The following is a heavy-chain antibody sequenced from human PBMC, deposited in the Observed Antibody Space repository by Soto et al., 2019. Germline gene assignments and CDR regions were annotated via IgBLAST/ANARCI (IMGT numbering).Heavy chain of an antibody. D-gene: IGHD2-2*02. J-gene: IGHJ4*02. CDR3: ARYAHYCSSTSCYTGGDY. CDR1: GGSFSGYY. CDR2: IYYSGST. V-gene: IGHV4-31*11. Sequence: SETLSLTCAVYGGSFSGYYWSWIRQHPGKXLEWIGYIYYSGSTYYNPSLKSRVTISVDTSKNQFSLKLSSVTAADTAVYYCARYAHYCSSTSCYTGGDYWGQGTLVTVSS.